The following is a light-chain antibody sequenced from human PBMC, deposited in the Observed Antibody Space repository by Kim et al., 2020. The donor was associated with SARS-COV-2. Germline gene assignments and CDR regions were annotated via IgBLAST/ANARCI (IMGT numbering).Light chain of an antibody. J-gene: IGKJ1*01. Sequence: VSVGDRVTITCRASQSVSNWLAWYQQKPAKAPKLLVFDASSLESGVPSRFSGSRSGAEFTLIINSLQPDDFATYYCQQFNDFRWTFGQGTKVDIK. CDR3: QQFNDFRWT. V-gene: IGKV1-5*01. CDR2: DAS. CDR1: QSVSNW.